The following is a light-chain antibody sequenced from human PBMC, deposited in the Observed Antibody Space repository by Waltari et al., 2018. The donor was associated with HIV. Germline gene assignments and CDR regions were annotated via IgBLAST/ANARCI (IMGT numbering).Light chain of an antibody. Sequence: QSVLTQPPSVSGAPGQRVTISCTGSSPNIGARYDVHWYQQLPGTAPKLLIYGTSNRPSGVPDRFSGSKSGTSASLAITGLQAEDEADYYCQSYDSSLKVFGGGTKLTVL. CDR1: SPNIGARYD. J-gene: IGLJ3*02. CDR3: QSYDSSLKV. CDR2: GTS. V-gene: IGLV1-40*01.